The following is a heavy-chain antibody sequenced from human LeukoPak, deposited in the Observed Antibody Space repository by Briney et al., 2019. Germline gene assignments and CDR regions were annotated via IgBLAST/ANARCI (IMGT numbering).Heavy chain of an antibody. CDR1: GGSISSYY. CDR3: ARALGYCSGGSCTRGYNWFDP. V-gene: IGHV4-59*05. J-gene: IGHJ5*02. CDR2: IYYGGST. D-gene: IGHD2-15*01. Sequence: SETLSLTCTVSGGSISSYYWSWIRQPPGKGLEWIGSIYYGGSTYYNPSLKSRVTISVDTSMNQFSLKLSFVTTADTAVYYCARALGYCSGGSCTRGYNWFDPWGQGTLVTVPS.